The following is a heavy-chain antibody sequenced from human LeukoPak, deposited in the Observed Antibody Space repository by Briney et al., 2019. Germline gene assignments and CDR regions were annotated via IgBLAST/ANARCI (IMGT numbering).Heavy chain of an antibody. V-gene: IGHV3-23*01. CDR2: IFGSGGSA. CDR1: GFIFSDFA. CDR3: GKTTTGYSSGRYPGWPVDY. Sequence: GGSLRLSCVGSGFIFSDFAMHWVRQAPGKGLEWVSGIFGSGGSAHYGDSVKGRFTISRDNSKNTVYLQMDSLRVEDTAVYYCGKTTTGYSSGRYPGWPVDYWGQGTLVTVSS. J-gene: IGHJ4*02. D-gene: IGHD6-19*01.